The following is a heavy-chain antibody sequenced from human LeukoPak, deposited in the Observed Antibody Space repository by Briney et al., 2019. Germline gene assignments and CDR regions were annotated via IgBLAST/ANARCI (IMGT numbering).Heavy chain of an antibody. J-gene: IGHJ4*02. CDR3: ARDSSGWTGDFDY. D-gene: IGHD6-19*01. CDR2: INPNSGGT. V-gene: IGHV1-2*02. Sequence: GASVKVSCKASGYTFTAYYVHWVRQAPGQGLEWMGWINPNSGGTNYAQKFQGRVTMTRDTSISTAYMELSSLRSDDTAVYYCARDSSGWTGDFDYWGQGTLVTVSS. CDR1: GYTFTAYY.